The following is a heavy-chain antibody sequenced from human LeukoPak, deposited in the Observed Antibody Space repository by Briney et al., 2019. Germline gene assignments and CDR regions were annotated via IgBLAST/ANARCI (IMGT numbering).Heavy chain of an antibody. V-gene: IGHV3-48*01. CDR2: ISGNSASI. J-gene: IGHJ5*02. CDR1: GFTFSTYS. Sequence: PGGSLRLSCAASGFTFSTYSMNWVRQAPGKGLEWVSYISGNSASIYYADSVKGRFTISRDNAKNSLYLQMNSLRAEDTAVYYCAKEGGSGSYQISWDQGTLVTVSS. D-gene: IGHD3-10*01. CDR3: AKEGGSGSYQIS.